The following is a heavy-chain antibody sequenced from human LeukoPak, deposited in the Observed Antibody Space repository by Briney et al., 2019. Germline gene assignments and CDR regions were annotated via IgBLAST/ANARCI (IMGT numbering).Heavy chain of an antibody. V-gene: IGHV1-46*03. CDR1: GYTFTSYY. D-gene: IGHD2-2*01. J-gene: IGHJ5*02. CDR2: INPSGGST. CDR3: ARDIVVVPAARSAFDP. Sequence: ASVKVSCKASGYTFTSYYMHWVRQAPGQGLEWMGIINPSGGSTSYAQKFQGRVTMTRDTSTSTVYMELSSLRSEDTAVYYCARDIVVVPAARSAFDPWGQGTLVTVPS.